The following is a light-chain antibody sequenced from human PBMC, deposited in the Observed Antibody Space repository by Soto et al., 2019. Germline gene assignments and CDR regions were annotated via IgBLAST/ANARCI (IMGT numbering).Light chain of an antibody. V-gene: IGKV3-20*01. CDR3: QQYGNSPWT. Sequence: ETVLTQSPGTLSLSPGERATLSCRASQSVSSSYLAWYQQKPGQAPRLLIYDASSRATGIPDRFSGSGSGRDFTLTISRLEPEDSAVYYCQQYGNSPWTFGQGTKVEIK. CDR1: QSVSSSY. J-gene: IGKJ1*01. CDR2: DAS.